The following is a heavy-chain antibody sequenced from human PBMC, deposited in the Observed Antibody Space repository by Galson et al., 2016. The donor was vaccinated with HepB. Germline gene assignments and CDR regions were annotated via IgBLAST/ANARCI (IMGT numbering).Heavy chain of an antibody. CDR3: AREPGADV. CDR2: ISSSSTTM. V-gene: IGHV3-11*01. CDR1: GFTFSDYY. J-gene: IGHJ6*02. D-gene: IGHD1-26*01. Sequence: SLRLSCAASGFTFSDYYMSWIRQAPGKGLEWVSYISSSSTTMYYADSVEGRFTISRDSAKRSLDLQLNSLRVEDTAVYYCAREPGADVWGQGTTVIVSS.